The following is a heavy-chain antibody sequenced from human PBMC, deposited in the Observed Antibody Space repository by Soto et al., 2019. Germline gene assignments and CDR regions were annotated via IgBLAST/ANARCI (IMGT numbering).Heavy chain of an antibody. CDR1: GGSFSGYY. CDR2: INHSGST. Sequence: SETLSLTCAVYGGSFSGYYWRWIRQPPGKGLEWIGEINHSGSTNYNPSLKSRVTISVDTSKNQFSLNLSSVTAAETAVYYCGRGRGTMIVVVITRGYYGMDVWGQGTTVTVS. J-gene: IGHJ6*02. V-gene: IGHV4-34*01. CDR3: GRGRGTMIVVVITRGYYGMDV. D-gene: IGHD3-22*01.